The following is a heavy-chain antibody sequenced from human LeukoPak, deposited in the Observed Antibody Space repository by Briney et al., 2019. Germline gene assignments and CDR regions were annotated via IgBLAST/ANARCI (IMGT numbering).Heavy chain of an antibody. Sequence: GGSLRLSCAASGFTVSSNYMSWVRQAPGKGLEWVSVIYSGGSTYYADSVKGRFTISRGNSKNTLYLQMNSLRAEDTAVYYCARVVGATTSYYYYYYMDVWGKGTTVTVSS. CDR3: ARVVGATTSYYYYYYMDV. CDR1: GFTVSSNY. CDR2: IYSGGST. J-gene: IGHJ6*03. V-gene: IGHV3-66*02. D-gene: IGHD1-26*01.